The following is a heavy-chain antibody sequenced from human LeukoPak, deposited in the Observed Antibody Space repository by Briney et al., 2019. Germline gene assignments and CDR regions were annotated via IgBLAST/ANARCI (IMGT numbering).Heavy chain of an antibody. CDR2: INPNSGGT. CDR3: ARALIVATITDY. J-gene: IGHJ4*02. V-gene: IGHV1-2*02. Sequence: GASVKVSCKASGYTFTGYYMHWVRQAPGRGLEWMGWINPNSGGTNYAQKFQGRVTMTRDTSISTAYMELSRLRSDDTAVYYCARALIVATITDYWGQGTLVTVSS. CDR1: GYTFTGYY. D-gene: IGHD5-12*01.